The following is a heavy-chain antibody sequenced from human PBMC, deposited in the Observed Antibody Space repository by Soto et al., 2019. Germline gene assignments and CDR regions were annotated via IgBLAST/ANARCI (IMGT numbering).Heavy chain of an antibody. Sequence: ASVKVSCKASGGTFSSYAISWVRQAPGQGLEWMGWINAGNGNTKYSQKFQGRVTITRDTSASTAYMELSSLRSEDTAVYYCASSVTIFGVVTAQFDYWGQGTLVTVSS. V-gene: IGHV1-3*01. CDR1: GGTFSSYA. J-gene: IGHJ4*02. CDR3: ASSVTIFGVVTAQFDY. D-gene: IGHD3-3*01. CDR2: INAGNGNT.